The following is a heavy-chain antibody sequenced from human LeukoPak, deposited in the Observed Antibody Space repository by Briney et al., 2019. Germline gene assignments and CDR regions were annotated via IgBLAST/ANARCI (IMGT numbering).Heavy chain of an antibody. CDR1: GGTFSSYA. CDR2: IVPIFGTA. Sequence: ASVKVSCKASGGTFSSYAISWVRQAPGQGLEWMGGIVPIFGTANYAQKFQGRVTITTDESTSTAYMELSSLRSEDTAVYYCARGGYTGTASAFDIWGQGTMVTVSS. J-gene: IGHJ3*02. D-gene: IGHD6-13*01. CDR3: ARGGYTGTASAFDI. V-gene: IGHV1-69*05.